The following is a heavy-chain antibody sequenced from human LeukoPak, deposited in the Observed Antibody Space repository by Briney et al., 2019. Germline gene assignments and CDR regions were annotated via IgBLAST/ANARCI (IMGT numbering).Heavy chain of an antibody. CDR2: IHSGGST. D-gene: IGHD1-26*01. CDR1: GFTVSSNY. J-gene: IGHJ4*02. Sequence: GGSLRLSCAASGFTVSSNYMSWVRQAPGKGLEWVSVIHSGGSTYYADSVKGRFTISRDNSKNTLYLQMNSLRAEDTAVYYCARGPKWELKLGYWGQGTLVTVSS. CDR3: ARGPKWELKLGY. V-gene: IGHV3-53*01.